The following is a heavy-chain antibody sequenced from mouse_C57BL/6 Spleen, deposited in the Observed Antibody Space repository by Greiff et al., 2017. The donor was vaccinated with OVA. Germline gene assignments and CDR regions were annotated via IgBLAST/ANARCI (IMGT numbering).Heavy chain of an antibody. J-gene: IGHJ1*03. CDR2: IYPSDSET. CDR3: ARFSLYYGNYGYFDV. V-gene: IGHV1-61*01. CDR1: GYTFTSYW. D-gene: IGHD2-1*01. Sequence: VQLQQPGAELVRPGSSVKLSCKASGYTFTSYWMDWVKQRPGQGLEWIGNIYPSDSETHYNQKFKDKATLTVDKSSSTAYMQLSSLTSEDSAVYYCARFSLYYGNYGYFDVWGTGTTVTVSS.